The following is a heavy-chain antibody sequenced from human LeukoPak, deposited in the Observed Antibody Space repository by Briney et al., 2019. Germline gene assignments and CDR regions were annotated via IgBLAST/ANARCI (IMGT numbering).Heavy chain of an antibody. J-gene: IGHJ6*02. CDR2: ISSSSSYI. V-gene: IGHV3-21*01. D-gene: IGHD2-15*01. CDR1: GFTFSSYS. Sequence: GGSLRLSCAASGFTFSSYSMNWVRQVPGKGLEWVSSISSSSSYIYYADSVKGRFTISRDNAKNSLYLQMNSLRAEDTAVYYCAREGSSKPSDGMDVWGQGTTVTVSS. CDR3: AREGSSKPSDGMDV.